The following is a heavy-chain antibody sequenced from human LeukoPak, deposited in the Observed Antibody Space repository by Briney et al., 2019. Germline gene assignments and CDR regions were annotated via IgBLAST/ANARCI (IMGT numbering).Heavy chain of an antibody. Sequence: ASVKVSCKASGYTFTGYYMHWVRQAPGQGLEWMGWINPNSGGTNYAQKFRSRVTMTRDTSISTAYMELSRLRSDDTAVYYCARSWRFCSGDSCYPIDYWGQGTLVTVSS. CDR1: GYTFTGYY. CDR2: INPNSGGT. CDR3: ARSWRFCSGDSCYPIDY. V-gene: IGHV1-2*02. J-gene: IGHJ4*02. D-gene: IGHD2-15*01.